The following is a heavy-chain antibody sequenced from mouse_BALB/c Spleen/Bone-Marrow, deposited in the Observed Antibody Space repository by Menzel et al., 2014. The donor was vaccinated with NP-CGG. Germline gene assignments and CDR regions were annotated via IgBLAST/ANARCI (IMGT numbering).Heavy chain of an antibody. D-gene: IGHD2-14*01. CDR1: GYSFTGYF. CDR2: INPYNGDT. J-gene: IGHJ2*02. V-gene: IGHV1-20*02. Sequence: VQLQQSGPELVKPGASVKISCKASGYSFTGYFMNWVMQSHGKSLEWIGRINPYNGDTFYNQKFKGKAILTVDKSSSTAHMELRSLASEDSAVYYCARGDYRFDEGYFDCWGHGTSLTVSS. CDR3: ARGDYRFDEGYFDC.